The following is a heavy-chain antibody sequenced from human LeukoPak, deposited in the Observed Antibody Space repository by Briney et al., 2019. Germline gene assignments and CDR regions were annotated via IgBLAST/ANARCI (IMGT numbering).Heavy chain of an antibody. CDR3: ARSRMTTVTPFDY. Sequence: GGSLRLSCAASGFTFSSYAMHWVRQAPGKGLEWVAVISYDGSNKYYADSVKGRFTISRDNSKNTLYLQMNSLRAEDTAVYYCARSRMTTVTPFDYWGQGTLVTVSS. CDR1: GFTFSSYA. J-gene: IGHJ4*02. D-gene: IGHD4-17*01. CDR2: ISYDGSNK. V-gene: IGHV3-30-3*01.